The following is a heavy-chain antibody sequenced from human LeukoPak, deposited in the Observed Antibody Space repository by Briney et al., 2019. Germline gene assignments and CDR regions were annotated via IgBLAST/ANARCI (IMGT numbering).Heavy chain of an antibody. J-gene: IGHJ4*02. Sequence: SETLSLTCTVSGGSISSYYWSWIRQPAGKGLEWIGRIYTSGSTNYNPSLKSRVTMSADTSKNQFSLNLSSVTAADSAVSYCAKEKYYYDSSGYYYAPFDYWGQGTLVTVSS. D-gene: IGHD3-22*01. V-gene: IGHV4-4*07. CDR2: IYTSGST. CDR1: GGSISSYY. CDR3: AKEKYYYDSSGYYYAPFDY.